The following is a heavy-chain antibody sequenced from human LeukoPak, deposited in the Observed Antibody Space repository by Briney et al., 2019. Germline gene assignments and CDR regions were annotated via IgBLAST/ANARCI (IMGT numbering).Heavy chain of an antibody. CDR2: ISSSSSYI. CDR1: GFTFSSYS. D-gene: IGHD3-3*01. CDR3: ARDPGFWSGPFYYYYYMDV. V-gene: IGHV3-21*01. Sequence: GGSLRLSCAASGFTFSSYSMNWVRQAPGKGLEWVSSISSSSSYIYYADSVKGRFTISRDNAKDSLYLQMNSLRAEDTAVYYCARDPGFWSGPFYYYYYMDVWGKGTTVTVSS. J-gene: IGHJ6*03.